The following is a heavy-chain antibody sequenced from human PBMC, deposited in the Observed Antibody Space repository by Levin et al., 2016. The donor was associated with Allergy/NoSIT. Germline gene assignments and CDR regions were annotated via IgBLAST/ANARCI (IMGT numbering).Heavy chain of an antibody. D-gene: IGHD2-2*01. J-gene: IGHJ5*02. CDR3: ARDSGDIVVEWGWFDP. V-gene: IGHV4-59*12. Sequence: SETLSLTCTVSGGSISSYYWSWIRQPPGKGLEWIGYIYYSGSTNYNPSLKSRVTMSVDTSKNQFSLKLSSVTAADTAVYYCARDSGDIVVEWGWFDPWGQGTLVTVSS. CDR1: GGSISSYY. CDR2: IYYSGST.